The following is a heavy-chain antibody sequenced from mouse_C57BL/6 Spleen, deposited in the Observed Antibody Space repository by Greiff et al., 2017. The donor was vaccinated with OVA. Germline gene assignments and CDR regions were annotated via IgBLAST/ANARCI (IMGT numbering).Heavy chain of an antibody. Sequence: EVNVVESGEGLVKPGGSLKLSCAASGFTFSSYAMSWVRQTPEKRLEWVAYISSGGDYIYYADTVKGRFTISRDNARNTLYLQMSSLKSEDTAMYYCTRDNHYSNSAWFAYWGQGTLVTVSA. V-gene: IGHV5-9-1*02. CDR3: TRDNHYSNSAWFAY. J-gene: IGHJ3*01. D-gene: IGHD2-5*01. CDR1: GFTFSSYA. CDR2: ISSGGDYI.